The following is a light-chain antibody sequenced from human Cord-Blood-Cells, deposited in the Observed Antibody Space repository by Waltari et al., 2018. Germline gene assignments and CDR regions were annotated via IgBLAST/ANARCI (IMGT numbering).Light chain of an antibody. V-gene: IGLV2-14*01. J-gene: IGLJ1*01. CDR2: EVS. CDR1: SSDVGGYNY. Sequence: QSALTQPASVSGSPGPSITISCTGTSSDVGGYNYVSWYQQHPGKAPKLMIYEVSNQPSGVSNRFSGSKSGNTASLTISGLQAEDEADYYCSSYTSSSTLYVFGTGTKVTVL. CDR3: SSYTSSSTLYV.